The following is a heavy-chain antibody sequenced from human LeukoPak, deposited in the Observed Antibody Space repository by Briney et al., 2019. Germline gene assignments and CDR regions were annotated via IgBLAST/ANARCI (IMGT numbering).Heavy chain of an antibody. CDR2: IWYDGSNK. D-gene: IGHD2-15*01. CDR3: ARDRGSDDPIDY. Sequence: GGSLRLSCAASGFTFSSYGMHWVRQAPGKGLEWVAVIWYDGSNKYYADSVKGRFTVSRDNSKNTLYLQMDGLRVEDTAVYYCARDRGSDDPIDYWGQGTLVTVSS. J-gene: IGHJ4*02. V-gene: IGHV3-33*01. CDR1: GFTFSSYG.